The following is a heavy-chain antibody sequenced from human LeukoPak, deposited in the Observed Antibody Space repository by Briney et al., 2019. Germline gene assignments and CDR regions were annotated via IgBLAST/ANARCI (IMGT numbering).Heavy chain of an antibody. CDR1: GLMFSSYA. Sequence: PGGSLRLSCAASGLMFSSYAMHWVRQAPGKGLEWVTAMSYDGNNKYYADSVKGRFTISRDISKSTLYMQMTSLRTEDTAVYYCARVNDMQWLRTGLDYWGQGTLVTVSS. CDR2: MSYDGNNK. CDR3: ARVNDMQWLRTGLDY. J-gene: IGHJ4*02. V-gene: IGHV3-30-3*01. D-gene: IGHD6-19*01.